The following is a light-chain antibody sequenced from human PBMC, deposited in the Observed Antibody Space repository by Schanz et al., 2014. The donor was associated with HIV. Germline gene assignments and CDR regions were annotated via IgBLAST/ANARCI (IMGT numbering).Light chain of an antibody. CDR1: QDIRSY. Sequence: DIQMTQSPSAVSASVGDRVTITCRASQDIRSYLAWFQQKAGKAPNRLIYDASNLQSGVPSRFSGSGSGTEFTLTISSLQPEDFATYYCQQYYSYPRTFGQGTKGEIK. J-gene: IGKJ1*01. V-gene: IGKV1-17*03. CDR2: DAS. CDR3: QQYYSYPRT.